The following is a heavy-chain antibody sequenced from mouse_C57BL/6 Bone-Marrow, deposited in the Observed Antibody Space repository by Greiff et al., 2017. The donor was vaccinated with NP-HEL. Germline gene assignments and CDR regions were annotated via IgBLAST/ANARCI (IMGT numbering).Heavy chain of an antibody. CDR2: ISYDGSN. V-gene: IGHV3-6*01. D-gene: IGHD1-1*01. CDR1: GYSITSGYY. J-gene: IGHJ2*01. Sequence: EVQLQESGPGLVKPSQSLSLTCSVTGYSITSGYYWNWIRQFPGNKLEWMGYISYDGSNNYNPSLKNRISITRDTSKNQFFLKLNSVTTEDTATYYCARALFITTVVDYYFDYWGQGTTLTVSS. CDR3: ARALFITTVVDYYFDY.